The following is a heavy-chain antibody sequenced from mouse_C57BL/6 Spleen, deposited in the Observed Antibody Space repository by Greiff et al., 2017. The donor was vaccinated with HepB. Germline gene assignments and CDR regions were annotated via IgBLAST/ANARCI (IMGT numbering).Heavy chain of an antibody. CDR2: INPGSGGT. Sequence: VQLQQSGAELVRPGTSVKVSCKASGYAFTNYLIEWVKQRPGQGLEWIGVINPGSGGTNYNEKFKGKATLTADKSSSTAYMQLSSLTSEDSAVYFCARSQYTSMDYWGQGTTLTVSS. CDR3: ARSQYTSMDY. D-gene: IGHD5-1-1*01. V-gene: IGHV1-54*01. CDR1: GYAFTNYL. J-gene: IGHJ2*01.